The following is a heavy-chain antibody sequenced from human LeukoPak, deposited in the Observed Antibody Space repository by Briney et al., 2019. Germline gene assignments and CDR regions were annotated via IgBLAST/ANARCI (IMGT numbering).Heavy chain of an antibody. Sequence: GGSLRLSCAASGFTFNDYAMHWVRQVPGKGLEWVSGIKWNSGNIGYADSVKGRFTISRDNAKNTLYLQMNSLRAEDTAVYYCLRDLNWSLDQWGQGTLVTVSS. CDR2: IKWNSGNI. D-gene: IGHD1-20*01. CDR1: GFTFNDYA. J-gene: IGHJ4*02. V-gene: IGHV3-9*01. CDR3: LRDLNWSLDQ.